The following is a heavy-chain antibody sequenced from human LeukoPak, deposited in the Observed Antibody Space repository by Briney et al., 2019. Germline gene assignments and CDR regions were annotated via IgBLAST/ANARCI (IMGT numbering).Heavy chain of an antibody. CDR1: GGSFSDYY. Sequence: SETLSLTCAVYGGSFSDYYWNWIRQPPGKGLEWIGEINHSGSTNYNPSLKTRVSISVDTSKNQFSLKLDSVTAADTAVYFCAKTPTALVRGGYYFDSWGQGTLVTVSS. V-gene: IGHV4-34*01. D-gene: IGHD6-6*01. CDR3: AKTPTALVRGGYYFDS. J-gene: IGHJ4*02. CDR2: INHSGST.